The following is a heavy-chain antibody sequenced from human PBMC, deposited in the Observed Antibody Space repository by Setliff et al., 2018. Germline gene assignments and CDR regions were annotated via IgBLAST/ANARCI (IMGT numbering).Heavy chain of an antibody. D-gene: IGHD2-15*01. V-gene: IGHV3-7*03. Sequence: PGGSLRLSCVASGFTFSRYWMSWVRQAPGKGLEWVANIKEDGSEKYYVDSVKGRFTMSRDNAKNSLYLQMNSLRAEDMALYYCAKGSCSGGSCYFKAQEFDYWGQGTLVTVSS. CDR1: GFTFSRYW. J-gene: IGHJ4*02. CDR3: AKGSCSGGSCYFKAQEFDY. CDR2: IKEDGSEK.